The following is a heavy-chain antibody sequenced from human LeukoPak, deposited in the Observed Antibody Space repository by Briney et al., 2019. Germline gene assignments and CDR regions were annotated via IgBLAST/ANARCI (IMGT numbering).Heavy chain of an antibody. Sequence: GASVKVSCKVSGYTLTELSMHWVRQAPGQGLEWMGWISAYKGNTNYAQKLQGRVTMTTDTSTSTAYMELRSLRSDDTAVYYCARLVDYYFDYWGQGTLVTVSS. CDR2: ISAYKGNT. CDR1: GYTLTELS. J-gene: IGHJ4*02. V-gene: IGHV1-18*01. CDR3: ARLVDYYFDY. D-gene: IGHD2-8*02.